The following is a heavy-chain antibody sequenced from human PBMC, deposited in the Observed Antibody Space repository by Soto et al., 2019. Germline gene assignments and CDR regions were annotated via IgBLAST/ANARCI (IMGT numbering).Heavy chain of an antibody. CDR2: IDWDGYK. J-gene: IGHJ4*02. CDR1: GFSLSSTGMR. CDR3: VHTGYSYDPLGY. D-gene: IGHD5-18*01. Sequence: SGPTLVNPTQTLTLTCAFSGFSLSSTGMRVSWIRQAPGEALECLARIDWDGYKFYSASLKTSLTIFKDTSTNQVVLRMTNMDPVDTATYYCVHTGYSYDPLGYWGRGTMVTVSS. V-gene: IGHV2-70*04.